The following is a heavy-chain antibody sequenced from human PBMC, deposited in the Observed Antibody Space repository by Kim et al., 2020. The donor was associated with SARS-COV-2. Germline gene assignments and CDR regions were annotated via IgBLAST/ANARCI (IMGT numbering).Heavy chain of an antibody. Sequence: SETLSLTCTVSGGSISSGGYYWSWIRQHPGKGLEWIGYIYYSGSTYYNPSLKSRVTISVDTSKNQFSLKLSSVTAADTAVYYCAKLNGDYYGSGSPLGYWGQGTLVTVSS. CDR2: IYYSGST. J-gene: IGHJ4*02. CDR3: AKLNGDYYGSGSPLGY. D-gene: IGHD3-10*01. V-gene: IGHV4-31*03. CDR1: GGSISSGGYY.